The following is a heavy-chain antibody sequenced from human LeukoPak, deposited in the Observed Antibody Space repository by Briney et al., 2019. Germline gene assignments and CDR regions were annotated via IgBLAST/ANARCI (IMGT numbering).Heavy chain of an antibody. CDR2: MNPNSGNT. CDR3: ARGAHYSNYGSWFDP. CDR1: GYTFTSYD. D-gene: IGHD4-11*01. V-gene: IGHV1-8*01. J-gene: IGHJ5*02. Sequence: ASVKVSCKASGYTFTSYDINWVRQATGQGLEWMGWMNPNSGNTGYAQKFQGRVTMTRNTSISTAYMELSSLRSEDTAVYYCARGAHYSNYGSWFDPWGQGTLVTVSS.